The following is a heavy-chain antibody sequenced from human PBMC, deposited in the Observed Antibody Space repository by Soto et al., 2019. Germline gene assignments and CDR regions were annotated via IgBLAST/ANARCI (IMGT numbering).Heavy chain of an antibody. CDR2: INHSGST. J-gene: IGHJ3*02. D-gene: IGHD3-22*01. CDR1: GGSFSGYY. Sequence: SETLSLTCAVYGGSFSGYYWSWIRQPPGKGLEWIGEINHSGSTNYNPSLKSRVTITEDTSKNQFSLKLNSVTTAEKAVYYCARAPDYYDSSGYYYEPQGAAFDIWGQGTMVS. CDR3: ARAPDYYDSSGYYYEPQGAAFDI. V-gene: IGHV4-34*01.